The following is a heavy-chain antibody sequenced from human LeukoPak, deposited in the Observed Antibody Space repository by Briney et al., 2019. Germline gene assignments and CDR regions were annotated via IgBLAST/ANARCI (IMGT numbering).Heavy chain of an antibody. CDR3: ASPGITTFDY. V-gene: IGHV4-39*01. CDR1: GGSISGSSFY. CDR2: IYYSGIT. D-gene: IGHD3-22*01. J-gene: IGHJ4*02. Sequence: KPSETLSLTCTVSGGSISGSSFYWGWIRQPPGKGLEWIGNIYYSGITYYNPSLESRVTLPVDTSANQFSLHLNSVTAADTAVYYCASPGITTFDYWGQGMLVTVSS.